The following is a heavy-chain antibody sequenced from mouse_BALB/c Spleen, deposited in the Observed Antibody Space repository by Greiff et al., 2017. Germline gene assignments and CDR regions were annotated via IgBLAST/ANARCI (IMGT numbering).Heavy chain of an antibody. Sequence: QVHVKQPGAELVMPGASVKMSCKASGYTFTDYWMHWVKQRPGQGLEWIGAIDTSDSYTSYNQKFKGKATLTVDESSSTAYMQLSSLTSEDSAVYYCARDYYGNSYAMDYWGQGTSVTVSS. D-gene: IGHD2-1*01. CDR2: IDTSDSYT. J-gene: IGHJ4*01. V-gene: IGHV1-69*01. CDR1: GYTFTDYW. CDR3: ARDYYGNSYAMDY.